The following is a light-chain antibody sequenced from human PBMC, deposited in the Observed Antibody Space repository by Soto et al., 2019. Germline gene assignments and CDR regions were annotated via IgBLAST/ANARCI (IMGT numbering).Light chain of an antibody. CDR2: GAS. V-gene: IGKV1-8*01. Sequence: AIRMTQSPSSLSASAGDRVAIACRASQNIGNYLAWYQQKPGQAPKLLIYGASTLQSGVPSRFSGGGSGTEFTLTISCLQSEDFATYYCQHYNTYPWTFGQGTKVDI. J-gene: IGKJ1*01. CDR1: QNIGNY. CDR3: QHYNTYPWT.